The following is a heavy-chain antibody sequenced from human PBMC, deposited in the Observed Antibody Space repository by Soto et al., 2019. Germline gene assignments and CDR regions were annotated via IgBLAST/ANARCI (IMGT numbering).Heavy chain of an antibody. Sequence: QDQLVQSGAEVKKPGSSVKVSCKAFGGPFSSHTFSWVRQAPGQGLEWMGRIIPALGTTTYAQKFQGRVTITAAESVTTAYMELNSLRTEDTAVYYCARPDFGDDWYFDLWGRGTLVTVSS. CDR1: GGPFSSHT. CDR2: IIPALGTT. D-gene: IGHD4-17*01. CDR3: ARPDFGDDWYFDL. J-gene: IGHJ2*01. V-gene: IGHV1-69*08.